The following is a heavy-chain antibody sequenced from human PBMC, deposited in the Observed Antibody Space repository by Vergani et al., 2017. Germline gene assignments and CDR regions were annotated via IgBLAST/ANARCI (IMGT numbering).Heavy chain of an antibody. J-gene: IGHJ6*03. CDR1: GFTFSSYA. CDR2: ISGSGGST. D-gene: IGHD6-19*01. V-gene: IGHV3-23*04. Sequence: EVQLVESGGGLVKPGGSLRLSCAASGFTFSSYAMSWVRQAPGKGLEWVSAISGSGGSTYYADSVKGRFTISRDNSKNTLYLQMNSLRAEDTAVYYCAKIGGYSSGWYISYYMDVWGKGTTVTVSS. CDR3: AKIGGYSSGWYISYYMDV.